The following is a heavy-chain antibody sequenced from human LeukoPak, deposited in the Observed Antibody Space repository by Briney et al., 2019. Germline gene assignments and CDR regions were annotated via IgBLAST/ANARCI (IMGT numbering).Heavy chain of an antibody. J-gene: IGHJ4*02. V-gene: IGHV3-30*18. D-gene: IGHD2-8*02. CDR1: GFTFSTYS. Sequence: GGSLRLSCAATGFTFSTYSMHWVRQAPGKGLEWVAAISNDGNKKYYADSVKGRFTISRDNPKNTLFLQMNSLRAEDTAVYYCAKEGWDKSYWYGRIDYWGQGTLVTVSS. CDR2: ISNDGNKK. CDR3: AKEGWDKSYWYGRIDY.